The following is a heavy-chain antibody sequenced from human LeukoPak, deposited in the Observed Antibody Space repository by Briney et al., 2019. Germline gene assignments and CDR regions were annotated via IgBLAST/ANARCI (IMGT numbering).Heavy chain of an antibody. CDR2: INSDGSST. CDR1: GFTFSSYW. CDR3: AKENPGSGSYYDSGGNFDY. J-gene: IGHJ4*02. Sequence: GGSLRLSCAASGFTFSSYWMHWVRQAPGKGLVWVSRINSDGSSTNYADSVKGRFTISRDNAKNTLYLQMNSLRAEDTAVYYCAKENPGSGSYYDSGGNFDYWGQGTLVTVSS. D-gene: IGHD3-10*01. V-gene: IGHV3-74*01.